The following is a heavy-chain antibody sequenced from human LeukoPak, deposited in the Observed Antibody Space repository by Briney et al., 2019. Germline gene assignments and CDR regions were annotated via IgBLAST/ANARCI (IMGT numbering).Heavy chain of an antibody. V-gene: IGHV3-48*03. D-gene: IGHD2-2*01. CDR1: GFTFSSYE. CDR2: ISSSGSTI. Sequence: PGGSLRLSCAASGFTFSSYEMNWVRQAPGKGREWVSYISSSGSTIYYADSVKGRFTISRDNAKNSLYLQMNSLRAEDTAVYYCAREGCSSTSCYDYWGQGTLVTVSS. J-gene: IGHJ4*02. CDR3: AREGCSSTSCYDY.